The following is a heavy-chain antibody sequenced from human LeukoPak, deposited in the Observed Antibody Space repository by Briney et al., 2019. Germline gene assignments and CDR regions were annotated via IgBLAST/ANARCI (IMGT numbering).Heavy chain of an antibody. D-gene: IGHD2-2*01. CDR2: IYHSGST. CDR1: GGSISSSNW. V-gene: IGHV4-4*02. Sequence: SETLSLTCAVSGGSISSSNWWSWVRQPPGKGLEWIGEIYHSGSTNYNPSLKSRVTISVDKSKNQFSLKLSSVTAADTAVYYCARDWRGYCSSTSCLSAFDYWGQGTLVTVSS. CDR3: ARDWRGYCSSTSCLSAFDY. J-gene: IGHJ4*02.